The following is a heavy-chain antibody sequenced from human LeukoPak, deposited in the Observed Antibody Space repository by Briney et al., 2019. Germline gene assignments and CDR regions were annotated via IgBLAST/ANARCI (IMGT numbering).Heavy chain of an antibody. CDR1: GFTFNNYG. J-gene: IGHJ4*02. V-gene: IGHV3-30*02. CDR3: AKPMTTVTPFDY. Sequence: GALLLSCAASGFTFNNYGMHWVRQAPSKGLEWVAFIRYDGSNKYYAESVKGRFTISRDDSKNTLYLQMKSLRAEDTAVYYCAKPMTTVTPFDYWGQGTLVTVSS. D-gene: IGHD4-17*01. CDR2: IRYDGSNK.